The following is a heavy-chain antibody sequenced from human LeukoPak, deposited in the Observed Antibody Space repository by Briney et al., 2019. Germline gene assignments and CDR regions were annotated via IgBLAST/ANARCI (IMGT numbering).Heavy chain of an antibody. V-gene: IGHV1-18*01. CDR3: ARCYSSSCYDAFDI. D-gene: IGHD6-13*01. CDR2: ISAYNGNT. Sequence: ASVKVSCKASGYTFTSYGISWVRQAPGQGLEWMGWISAYNGNTNYAQKLQGRVTMTTDTSTSTAYMELRSLRSDDTAVYYCARCYSSSCYDAFDIWGQGTMVTVSS. J-gene: IGHJ3*02. CDR1: GYTFTSYG.